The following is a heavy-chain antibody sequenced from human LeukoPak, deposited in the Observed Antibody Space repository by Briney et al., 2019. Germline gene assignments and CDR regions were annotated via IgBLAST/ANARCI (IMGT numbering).Heavy chain of an antibody. CDR2: ISAYNGNT. Sequence: APVKVSCKASGYTFTSYGTSWVRQAPGQGLEWMGWISAYNGNTNYAQKLQGRVTMTTDTSTSTAYMELRSLRSDDTAVYYCAREDCSGGSCYSDYWGQGTLVTVSS. D-gene: IGHD2-15*01. J-gene: IGHJ4*02. CDR1: GYTFTSYG. CDR3: AREDCSGGSCYSDY. V-gene: IGHV1-18*04.